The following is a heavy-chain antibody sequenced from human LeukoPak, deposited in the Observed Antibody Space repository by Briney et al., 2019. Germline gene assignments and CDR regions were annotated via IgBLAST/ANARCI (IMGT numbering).Heavy chain of an antibody. CDR3: AKGYYASGSYGWFDT. V-gene: IGHV3-23*01. D-gene: IGHD3-10*01. Sequence: GGSLRLSCAASGFTFSSYGMNWVRQAPGKGLEWVPTISGSGGRTFYGDSVKGRFSISRDISKNTLYLQMNSLRAEDTAVYYCAKGYYASGSYGWFDTWGQGTLVTVSS. CDR2: ISGSGGRT. CDR1: GFTFSSYG. J-gene: IGHJ5*02.